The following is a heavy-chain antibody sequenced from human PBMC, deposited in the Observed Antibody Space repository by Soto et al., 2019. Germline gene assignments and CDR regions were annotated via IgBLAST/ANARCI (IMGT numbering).Heavy chain of an antibody. CDR3: ARVPDY. V-gene: IGHV4-30-2*01. CDR2: IYDSGST. Sequence: QLQLQESGSGLVKPSQTLSLTCAVSGGSISSGGYSWSWIRQPPGKGLGWIGYIYDSGSTYYNPSLKSRGTISVDRSKTPFFLKLSSVTAADTAVNYCARVPDYWGQGTLVTVAS. J-gene: IGHJ4*02. CDR1: GGSISSGGYS.